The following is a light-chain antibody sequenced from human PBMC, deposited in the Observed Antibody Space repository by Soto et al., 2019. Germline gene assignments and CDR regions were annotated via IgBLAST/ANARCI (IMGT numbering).Light chain of an antibody. CDR3: HKYTDWPPEYT. CDR2: GVY. CDR1: QSVGTK. V-gene: IGKV3-15*01. Sequence: EIVMTQSPATLSVYPGEGATLSCRDSQSVGTKLAWYQQKHGQAPRLLIYGVYTRDNGVPARFSGSGSGTDLSLTIGSLESDDFESYSCHKYTDWPPEYTFGQRTKLDIK. J-gene: IGKJ2*01.